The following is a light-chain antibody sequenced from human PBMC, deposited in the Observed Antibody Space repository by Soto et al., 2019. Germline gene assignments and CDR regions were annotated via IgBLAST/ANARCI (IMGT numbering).Light chain of an antibody. CDR1: PSISSW. Sequence: DIQMTQSPSTLSESVGDRVTITCRASPSISSWLAWYQQKPGKAPKLLIYDASSLESGVPSRFSGSGSGTEFTLTISSLQPDDVATYYCQQYNSYPCTFGQGTKLEIK. V-gene: IGKV1-5*01. J-gene: IGKJ2*02. CDR3: QQYNSYPCT. CDR2: DAS.